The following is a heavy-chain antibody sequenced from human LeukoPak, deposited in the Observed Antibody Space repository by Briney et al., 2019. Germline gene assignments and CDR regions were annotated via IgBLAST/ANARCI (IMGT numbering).Heavy chain of an antibody. CDR2: MNPNSGNT. D-gene: IGHD1-26*01. Sequence: ASVKVSCKASGYTFTSYDINWVRQATGQGLEWMGWMNPNSGNTGYAQKFQGRVTMTEDTSTDTAYMELSSLRSEDTAVYYCATDPWVGNFDYWGQGTLATVSS. CDR3: ATDPWVGNFDY. V-gene: IGHV1-8*01. CDR1: GYTFTSYD. J-gene: IGHJ4*02.